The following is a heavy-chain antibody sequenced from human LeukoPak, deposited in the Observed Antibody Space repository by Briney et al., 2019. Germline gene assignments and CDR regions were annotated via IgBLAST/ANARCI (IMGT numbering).Heavy chain of an antibody. Sequence: GGSLRLSCAASGFTFSTYRMHWVRKAPGKGLEYLSGISSDGGSTYYADSVKGRFTISRDNSKNTLYLQMGSLRAEDMAVYYCAIQVRGVVYWGQGTLVTVSS. V-gene: IGHV3-64*02. CDR2: ISSDGGST. CDR1: GFTFSTYR. D-gene: IGHD3-10*01. J-gene: IGHJ4*02. CDR3: AIQVRGVVY.